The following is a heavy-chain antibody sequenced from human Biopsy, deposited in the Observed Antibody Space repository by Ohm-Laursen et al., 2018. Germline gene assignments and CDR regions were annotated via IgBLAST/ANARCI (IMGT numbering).Heavy chain of an antibody. J-gene: IGHJ2*01. CDR3: ARHAPSYSGSYWRYFDL. CDR1: GGSISSYY. V-gene: IGHV4-59*08. Sequence: SETLSLTCTVSGGSISSYYWSWIRQPPGKGLEWIGNIYYTGSTNYNPSLKSRVPISVDTSMNHLSLRLTSATAADTAVYYCARHAPSYSGSYWRYFDLWGRGTLVTVSS. D-gene: IGHD1-26*01. CDR2: IYYTGST.